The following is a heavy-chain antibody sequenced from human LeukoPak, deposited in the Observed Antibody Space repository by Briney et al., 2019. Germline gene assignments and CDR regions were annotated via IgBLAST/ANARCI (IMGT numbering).Heavy chain of an antibody. CDR3: ARGDDYGDYFARANWFDP. Sequence: GGSLRLSCAASGFTFGSYSMNWVRQAPGKGLEWVSSISSSSSYIYYADSVKGRFTISRDNAKNSLYLQMNSLRAEDTAVYYCARGDDYGDYFARANWFDPWGQGTLVTVSS. D-gene: IGHD4-17*01. V-gene: IGHV3-21*01. J-gene: IGHJ5*02. CDR2: ISSSSSYI. CDR1: GFTFGSYS.